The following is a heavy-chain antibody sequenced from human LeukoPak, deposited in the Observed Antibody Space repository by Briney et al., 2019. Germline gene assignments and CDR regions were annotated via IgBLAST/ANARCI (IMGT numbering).Heavy chain of an antibody. CDR3: ARDSIAAAVTFDY. CDR2: IYYSGST. CDR1: GGSFSGYY. D-gene: IGHD6-13*01. V-gene: IGHV4-34*01. Sequence: SETLSLTCAVYGGSFSGYYWSWIRQPPGKGLEWIGSIYYSGSTYYNPSLKSRVTISVDTSKNQFSLKLSSVTAADTAVYYCARDSIAAAVTFDYWDQGTLVTVSS. J-gene: IGHJ4*02.